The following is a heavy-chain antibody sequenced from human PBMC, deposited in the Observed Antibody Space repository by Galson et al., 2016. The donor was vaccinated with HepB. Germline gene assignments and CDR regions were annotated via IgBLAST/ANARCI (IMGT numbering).Heavy chain of an antibody. CDR2: INQDGSEN. CDR1: GFTSSSYW. V-gene: IGHV3-7*03. D-gene: IGHD3-16*01. CDR3: ARVGPPPEGYPSHWGGMDV. J-gene: IGHJ6*02. Sequence: SLRLSCAASGFTSSSYWMSWVRQPPGKGLEWVAMINQDGSENYYVDSVKGRFTISRDNATNSLFLQMNSLRAEDTAIYYCARVGPPPEGYPSHWGGMDVWGQGTTVTVSS.